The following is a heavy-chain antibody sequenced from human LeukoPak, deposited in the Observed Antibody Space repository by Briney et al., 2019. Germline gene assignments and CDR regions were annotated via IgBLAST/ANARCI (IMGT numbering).Heavy chain of an antibody. D-gene: IGHD3-22*01. CDR3: ARLYYYDSSGYPHAFDI. CDR2: INHSGST. CDR1: GGSISSYY. J-gene: IGHJ3*02. V-gene: IGHV4-34*01. Sequence: SETLSLTCTVSGGSISSYYWSWIRQPPGKGLEWIGEINHSGSTNYNPSLKSRVTISVDASKNQFSLKLSSVTAADTAVYYCARLYYYDSSGYPHAFDIWGQGTMVTVSS.